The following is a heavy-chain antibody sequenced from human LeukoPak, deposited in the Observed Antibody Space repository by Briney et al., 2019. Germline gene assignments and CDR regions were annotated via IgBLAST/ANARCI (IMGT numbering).Heavy chain of an antibody. V-gene: IGHV1-69*01. CDR3: ARRYCSSTSCYGPFDY. Sequence: GSSVKVSCKASGGTFSSYAISWVRQAPGQGLEWMGGIIPIFGTANYAQKFQGRVTITADESTSTAYMELSSLRSEDTAVYCCARRYCSSTSCYGPFDYWGQGTLVTVSS. J-gene: IGHJ4*02. D-gene: IGHD2-2*01. CDR1: GGTFSSYA. CDR2: IIPIFGTA.